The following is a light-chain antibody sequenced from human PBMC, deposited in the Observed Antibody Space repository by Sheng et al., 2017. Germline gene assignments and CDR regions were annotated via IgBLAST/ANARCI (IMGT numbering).Light chain of an antibody. J-gene: IGKJ1*01. CDR2: DAS. CDR3: QQYDNLPRT. V-gene: IGKV3-20*01. Sequence: EIVLTQSPGTLSLSPGERATLSCRASQGVRNNYLAWYQQKPGQAPRLLIYDASTRATGTPDRFSGSGSGTDFTLTISRLEPEDFAVYFCQQYDNLPRTFGQGTKVEIK. CDR1: QGVRNNY.